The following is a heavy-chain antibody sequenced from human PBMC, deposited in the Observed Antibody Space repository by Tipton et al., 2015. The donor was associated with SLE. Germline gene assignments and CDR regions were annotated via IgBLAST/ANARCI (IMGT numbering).Heavy chain of an antibody. CDR1: GGSFSGYF. V-gene: IGHV4-34*01. D-gene: IGHD6-13*01. J-gene: IGHJ3*02. CDR3: ATSISSSWWGGAAFDI. CDR2: INHSGIT. Sequence: TLSLTCAVYGGSFSGYFWSWIRQPPGKGLEWIGEINHSGITNYNPSLESRLNTSGDTSKNQFSLKLNSVTAADTAVYYCATSISSSWWGGAAFDIWGQGTMVTVSS.